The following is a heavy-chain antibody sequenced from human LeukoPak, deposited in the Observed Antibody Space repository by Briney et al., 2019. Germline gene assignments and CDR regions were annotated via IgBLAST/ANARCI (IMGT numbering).Heavy chain of an antibody. CDR1: GFTFSSYA. CDR3: ARDTPTWFGLYAFDI. V-gene: IGHV3-64*01. Sequence: PGGSLRLSCAASGFTFSSYAMHWVRQAPGKGLEYVSAISSNGGSTYYANSVKGRFTISRDNSKNTLYLQMGSLRAEDMAVYYCARDTPTWFGLYAFDIWGQGTMVTVSS. J-gene: IGHJ3*02. CDR2: ISSNGGST. D-gene: IGHD3-10*01.